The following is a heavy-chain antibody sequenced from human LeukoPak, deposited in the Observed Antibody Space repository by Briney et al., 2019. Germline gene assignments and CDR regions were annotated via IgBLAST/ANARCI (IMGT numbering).Heavy chain of an antibody. Sequence: SETLSLTCTVSGGFITGYYWTWIRQLPGKGLEWIGYVHSSGVTNYNPSLNSRVTISLDTSKKVFSLKLTSVTAADTAMYYCARSAGDNDYYMDVWGRGTTVIISS. CDR1: GGFITGYY. J-gene: IGHJ6*03. D-gene: IGHD2-21*02. CDR3: ARSAGDNDYYMDV. V-gene: IGHV4-59*01. CDR2: VHSSGVT.